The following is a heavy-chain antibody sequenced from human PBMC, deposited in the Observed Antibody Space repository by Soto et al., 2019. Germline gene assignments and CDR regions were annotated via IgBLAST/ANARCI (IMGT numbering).Heavy chain of an antibody. D-gene: IGHD2-15*01. CDR2: INPNSGGT. CDR3: ARGRGPNYCSGGSCNTNWFDP. CDR1: GYTFTGYY. V-gene: IGHV1-2*04. J-gene: IGHJ5*02. Sequence: ASVKFSCKASGYTFTGYYMHWVRQAPGQGLEWMGWINPNSGGTNYAQKFQGWVTMTRDTSISTAYMELSRLRSDDTAVYYCARGRGPNYCSGGSCNTNWFDPWGQGTLVTVSS.